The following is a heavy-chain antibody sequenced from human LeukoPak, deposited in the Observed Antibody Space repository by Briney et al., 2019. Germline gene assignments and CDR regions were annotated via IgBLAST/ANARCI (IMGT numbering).Heavy chain of an antibody. V-gene: IGHV1-2*02. D-gene: IGHD5-18*01. Sequence: ASVKVSCKASGYTFTGYYMHWVRQAPGQGLEWMGWINPNSGGTNYAQKFQGRVTMTRDTSISTAYMELSRLRSDDTAVYYCARVGSYGPYPYYGMDVWGQGTTVTVSS. CDR3: ARVGSYGPYPYYGMDV. CDR2: INPNSGGT. CDR1: GYTFTGYY. J-gene: IGHJ6*02.